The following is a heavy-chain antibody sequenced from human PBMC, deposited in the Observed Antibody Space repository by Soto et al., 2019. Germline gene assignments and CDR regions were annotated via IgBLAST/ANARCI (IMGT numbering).Heavy chain of an antibody. CDR1: GFTFSRYW. CDR2: IKQDGSEE. Sequence: EVQLVESGGGLVQPGGSLSLSCVDSGFTFSRYWMSWVRQAPVKGLEWVGNIKQDGSEENYVDSVKGRFTISRDNAKNSMYLQMNSLRVEDTAVYYCARIAASGRGWDVWGQGTTVVVSS. V-gene: IGHV3-7*01. J-gene: IGHJ6*02. CDR3: ARIAASGRGWDV. D-gene: IGHD6-13*01.